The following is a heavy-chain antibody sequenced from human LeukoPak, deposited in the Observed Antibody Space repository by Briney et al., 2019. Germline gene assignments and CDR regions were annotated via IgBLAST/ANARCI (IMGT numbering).Heavy chain of an antibody. Sequence: SETLSLTCTVSGGSISSGGYYWGWIRQPPGKGLEWIGNIYFSGSTYYNSSLKSRVTISVDTSKNQFSLKLRSVTAADTAVYYCARDLVVSYAFDIWGQGTMVTVSS. CDR1: GGSISSGGYY. CDR2: IYFSGST. CDR3: ARDLVVSYAFDI. D-gene: IGHD2-21*01. V-gene: IGHV4-39*07. J-gene: IGHJ3*02.